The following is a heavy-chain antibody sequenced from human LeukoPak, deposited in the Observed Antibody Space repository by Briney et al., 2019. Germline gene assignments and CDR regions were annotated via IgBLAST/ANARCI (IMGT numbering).Heavy chain of an antibody. J-gene: IGHJ4*02. Sequence: PGGSLRLSCAASGFTFSDYYMSWIRQAPGKGLEWVSYISSSGSTIYYADSVKGRFTISRDNAKNSLYLQMNSLRAEDTAVYYCASANYDFWGYYFDYWGQGTLVAVSS. V-gene: IGHV3-11*01. CDR1: GFTFSDYY. CDR2: ISSSGSTI. D-gene: IGHD3-3*01. CDR3: ASANYDFWGYYFDY.